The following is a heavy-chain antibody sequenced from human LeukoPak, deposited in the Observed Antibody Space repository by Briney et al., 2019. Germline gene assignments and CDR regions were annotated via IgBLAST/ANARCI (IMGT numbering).Heavy chain of an antibody. V-gene: IGHV4-59*01. CDR3: ARGGPSYVYYGMDV. D-gene: IGHD3-16*01. CDR2: VYYSGTT. Sequence: SETLSLTCTVSGGSLSNFYWRWIREPPGKGLEGIGYVYYSGTTNYSPSLRSRVTISVDASQNQFSLKLISVTAADTAVYFCARGGPSYVYYGMDVWGQGTTVTVSS. J-gene: IGHJ6*02. CDR1: GGSLSNFY.